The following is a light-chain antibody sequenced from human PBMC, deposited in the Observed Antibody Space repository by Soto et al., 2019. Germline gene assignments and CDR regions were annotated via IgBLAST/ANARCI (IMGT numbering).Light chain of an antibody. J-gene: IGKJ3*01. Sequence: DIQMTQSPSTLSASIGDRVTITCRASESISSWLAWYQQKPGKAPKLLIYDVSSLESGVPSRFSGSGSGTDFNITIRSLQPQDFATYDCQQSYSTPTNFRPGTKVDSK. CDR2: DVS. CDR1: ESISSW. V-gene: IGKV1-5*01. CDR3: QQSYSTPTN.